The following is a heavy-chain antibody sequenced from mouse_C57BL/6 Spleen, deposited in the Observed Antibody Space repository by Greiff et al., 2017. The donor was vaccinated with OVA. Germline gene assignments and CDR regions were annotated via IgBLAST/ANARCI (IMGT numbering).Heavy chain of an antibody. J-gene: IGHJ3*01. CDR2: ISGGGGNT. CDR1: GFTFSSYT. CDR3: ASDSSGSLAY. Sequence: EVKLVESGGGLVKPGGSLKLSCAASGFTFSSYTMSWVRQTPEKRLEWVATISGGGGNTYYPDSVKGRFTISRDNAKNTLYLQMSSLRSEDTALYYCASDSSGSLAYWGQGTLVTVSA. V-gene: IGHV5-9*01. D-gene: IGHD3-2*02.